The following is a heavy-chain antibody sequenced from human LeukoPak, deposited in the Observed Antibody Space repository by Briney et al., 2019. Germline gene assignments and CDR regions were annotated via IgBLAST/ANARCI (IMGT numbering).Heavy chain of an antibody. CDR3: ARGDNYDILTGYQTPSHLSDY. V-gene: IGHV1-2*02. CDR1: GYTFTGYY. J-gene: IGHJ4*02. CDR2: INPNSGDT. D-gene: IGHD3-9*01. Sequence: ASVKVSFKASGYTFTGYYVRWVRQAPGQGLEWMGWINPNSGDTNFAQKFQGRVTMTRDTSISTAYMELGRLRSDDTAVYYCARGDNYDILTGYQTPSHLSDYWGQGTLVTVSS.